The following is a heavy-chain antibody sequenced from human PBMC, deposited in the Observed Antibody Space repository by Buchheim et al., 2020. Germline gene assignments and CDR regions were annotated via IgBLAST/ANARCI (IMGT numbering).Heavy chain of an antibody. CDR3: ATDPDSSSYYSFDY. Sequence: EVQLVDSRGGLVKPGGSLKISCAASGFTFKNAWMSWVRQAPGKGLEWVGRIKSKVDGETSDYAAPVQGRFSISRDDSKNVLTLQMDSLKTEDTAVYYCATDPDSSSYYSFDYWGQG. J-gene: IGHJ4*02. D-gene: IGHD3-22*01. CDR1: GFTFKNAW. V-gene: IGHV3-15*01. CDR2: IKSKVDGETS.